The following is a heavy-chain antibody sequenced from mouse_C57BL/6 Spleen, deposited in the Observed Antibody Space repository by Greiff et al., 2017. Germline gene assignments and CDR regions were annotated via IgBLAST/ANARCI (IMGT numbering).Heavy chain of an antibody. V-gene: IGHV1-82*01. CDR2: IYPGDGDT. D-gene: IGHD2-14*01. J-gene: IGHJ3*01. CDR1: GYAFSSSW. Sequence: VQLQQSGPELVKPGASVKISCKASGYAFSSSWMNWVKQRPGKGLEWIGRIYPGDGDTNYNGKFKGKATLTADKSSSTAYMQLSSLTSEDSAVYFCARGEVPWFAYWGQGTLVTVSA. CDR3: ARGEVPWFAY.